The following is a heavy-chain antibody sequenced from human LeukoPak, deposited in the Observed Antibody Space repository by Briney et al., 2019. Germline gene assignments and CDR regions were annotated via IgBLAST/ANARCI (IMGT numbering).Heavy chain of an antibody. CDR1: GFTISRYA. J-gene: IGHJ4*02. CDR2: ISGSGGST. Sequence: GGSLRLSCAASGFTISRYAMSWVRQAPGKGLEWVSAISGSGGSTYYADSVKGRFTISRDNSKNTLYLQMNSLRAEDTAVYYCAKDRGYSYGNVDYWGQGTLVTVSS. D-gene: IGHD5-18*01. CDR3: AKDRGYSYGNVDY. V-gene: IGHV3-23*01.